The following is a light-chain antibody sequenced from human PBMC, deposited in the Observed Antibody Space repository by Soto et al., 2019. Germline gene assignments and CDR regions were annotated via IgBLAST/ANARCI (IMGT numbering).Light chain of an antibody. CDR2: DVS. Sequence: QSALTQPASVSGSPGQSIAISCTGSSSDVADYKFVSWYQQHPGKAPKLMIYDVSSRPSGVSNRFSGSKSGNPASLTISGLQAEDEADEYCDSYTSSGTYVFGSGTKVTVL. CDR1: SSDVADYKF. J-gene: IGLJ1*01. V-gene: IGLV2-14*01. CDR3: DSYTSSGTYV.